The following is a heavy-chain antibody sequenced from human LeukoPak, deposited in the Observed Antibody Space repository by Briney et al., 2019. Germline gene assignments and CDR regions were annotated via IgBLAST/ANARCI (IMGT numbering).Heavy chain of an antibody. V-gene: IGHV4-59*01. CDR1: GGSISSYY. CDR3: ARVGRYYDILTGYRKTDYFDY. Sequence: SETLSLTCTVPGGSISSYYWSWIRQPPGKGLEWIGYIYYSGSTNYNPSLKSRVTISVDTSKNQFSLKLSSVTAADTAVYYCARVGRYYDILTGYRKTDYFDYWGQGTLVTVSS. D-gene: IGHD3-9*01. CDR2: IYYSGST. J-gene: IGHJ4*02.